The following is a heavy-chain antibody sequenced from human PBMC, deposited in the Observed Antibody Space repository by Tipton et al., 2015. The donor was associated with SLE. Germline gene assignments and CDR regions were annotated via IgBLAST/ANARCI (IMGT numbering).Heavy chain of an antibody. V-gene: IGHV4-39*02. CDR1: GGSITSSGFY. Sequence: TLSLTCTVSGGSITSSGFYWGWFRQPPGKGLEWIGSIDYSGRTYYTPSLKSQVTISVDTSKNRFSLKVTSVTATDTAVYYCARDWVVGATLDRFDPWGQGTLVTVSS. CDR3: ARDWVVGATLDRFDP. J-gene: IGHJ5*02. CDR2: IDYSGRT. D-gene: IGHD1-26*01.